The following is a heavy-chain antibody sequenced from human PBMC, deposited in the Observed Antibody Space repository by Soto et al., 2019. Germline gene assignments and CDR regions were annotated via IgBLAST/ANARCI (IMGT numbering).Heavy chain of an antibody. Sequence: QITLKESGPTLVKPTQTLTLTCTVSGFSLSTTGVGVGWIRQAPGKALDYLAIIFWDDDKYYSPPLKSRITITKDTSENQVVLTLTDVAPVDTGTYYLAYRRLQGATYFDLWGRGTLVTVSS. V-gene: IGHV2-5*02. D-gene: IGHD3-16*01. CDR2: IFWDDDK. CDR1: GFSLSTTGVG. CDR3: AYRRLQGATYFDL. J-gene: IGHJ2*01.